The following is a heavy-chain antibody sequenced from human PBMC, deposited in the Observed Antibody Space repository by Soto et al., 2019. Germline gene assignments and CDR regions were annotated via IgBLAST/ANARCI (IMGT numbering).Heavy chain of an antibody. D-gene: IGHD2-15*01. CDR3: ARGLEYCSGDSCYDY. Sequence: GASVKVSCKASGYTFSSYGISWVRQAPGQGLEWMGWISAYNGNTNYAQKLQGRVTMTTDTSTNTAYMELRSLRSDDTAVYYCARGLEYCSGDSCYDYWGQGTLVTVSS. CDR1: GYTFSSYG. CDR2: ISAYNGNT. J-gene: IGHJ4*02. V-gene: IGHV1-18*01.